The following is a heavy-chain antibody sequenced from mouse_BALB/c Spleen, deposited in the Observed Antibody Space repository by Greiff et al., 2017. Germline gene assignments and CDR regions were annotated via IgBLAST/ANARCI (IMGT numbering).Heavy chain of an antibody. CDR2: ISYSGST. Sequence: DVQLQESGPGLVKPSQSLSLTCTVTGYSITSDYAWNWIRQFPGNKLEWMGYISYSGSTSYNPSLKSRISITRDTSKNQFFLQLNSVTTEDTATYYCARGNPLLDYWGQGTSVTVSS. CDR1: GYSITSDYA. CDR3: ARGNPLLDY. J-gene: IGHJ4*01. V-gene: IGHV3-2*02.